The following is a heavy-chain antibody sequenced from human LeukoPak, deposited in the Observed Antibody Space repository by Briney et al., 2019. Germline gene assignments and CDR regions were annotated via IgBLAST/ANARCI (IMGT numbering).Heavy chain of an antibody. V-gene: IGHV4-34*01. CDR1: GGSFSGYY. Sequence: PSETLSLTCAVYGGSFSGYYWSWIRQPPGKGLEWIGEINHSGSTNYNPSLKSRVTISVDTSKNQFSLKLSSVTAADTAVYYCARPEGYSSSWYDYWGRGTLVTVSS. CDR3: ARPEGYSSSWYDY. D-gene: IGHD6-13*01. J-gene: IGHJ4*02. CDR2: INHSGST.